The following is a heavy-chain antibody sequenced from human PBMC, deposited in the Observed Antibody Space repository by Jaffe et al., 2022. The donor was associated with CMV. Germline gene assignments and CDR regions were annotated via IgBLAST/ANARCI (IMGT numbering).Heavy chain of an antibody. CDR3: ARDRGKWNYEGAFDI. V-gene: IGHV3-7*03. CDR2: IKEDGSEK. J-gene: IGHJ3*02. D-gene: IGHD1-7*01. CDR1: GFTFSIYW. Sequence: EVQLVESGGGLVQPGGSLRLSCAASGFTFSIYWMNWVRLAPGKGLEWVASIKEDGSEKYYADPVQGRFTTSRDNAKNSLFLQLNSLRAEDTAVYYCARDRGKWNYEGAFDIWGQGTMVTVSS.